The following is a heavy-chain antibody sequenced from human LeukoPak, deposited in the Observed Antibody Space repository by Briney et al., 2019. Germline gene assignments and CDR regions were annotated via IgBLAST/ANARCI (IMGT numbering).Heavy chain of an antibody. D-gene: IGHD2-21*02. CDR3: ARGQLLFLY. V-gene: IGHV4-4*09. J-gene: IGHJ4*02. Sequence: PSGTLSLTCTVSGASISDYYWTWIRQPPGKGLEWIGYSDTSGSTNYSPSLKGRVTISIDTSKNQFSLKLTSVTAADTAVYYCARGQLLFLYWGQGTLVTVSS. CDR2: SDTSGST. CDR1: GASISDYY.